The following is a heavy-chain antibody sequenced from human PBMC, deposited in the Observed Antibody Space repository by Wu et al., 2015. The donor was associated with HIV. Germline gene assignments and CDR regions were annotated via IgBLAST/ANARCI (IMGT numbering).Heavy chain of an antibody. V-gene: IGHV1-8*02. J-gene: IGHJ4*01. D-gene: IGHD3-22*01. CDR2: MNPISGNT. Sequence: QVQLVQSGAEVKKPGASVKVSCKASGYTFTTYDINWVRQATGKGLEWMGWMNPISGNTGYAQKFQGRVTLTRNNSISTAYMEVISLRSEDTATYYCARNYYDHTGVPLELDYWGHGTLIIVSS. CDR1: GYTFTTYD. CDR3: ARNYYDHTGVPLELDY.